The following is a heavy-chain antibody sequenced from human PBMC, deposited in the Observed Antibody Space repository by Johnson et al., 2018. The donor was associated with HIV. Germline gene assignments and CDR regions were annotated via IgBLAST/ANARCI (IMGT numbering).Heavy chain of an antibody. CDR1: GFTFDDYA. CDR3: ARDPEYSSSYDAFDI. J-gene: IGHJ3*02. V-gene: IGHV3-9*01. D-gene: IGHD6-6*01. Sequence: GGLVQPGRSLRLSCAASGFTFDDYAMHWVRQAPGKGLEWVSGISWNSGSIGYADSVKGRFTISRDNAKNSLYLQMNSLRAEDTAVYYCARDPEYSSSYDAFDIWGQGTMVTVSS. CDR2: ISWNSGSI.